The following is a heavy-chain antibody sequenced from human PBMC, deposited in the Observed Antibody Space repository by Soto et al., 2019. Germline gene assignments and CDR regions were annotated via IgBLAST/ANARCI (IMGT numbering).Heavy chain of an antibody. CDR2: TYYRAKWYN. D-gene: IGHD6-19*01. CDR3: ARVGYSSGWYFDYFDY. J-gene: IGHJ4*02. CDR1: GDSVSSNSAA. Sequence: SQTLSLTCAISGDSVSSNSAAWNWIRQSPSRGLEWLGRTYYRAKWYNDYAVSVKSRITINPDTSKNQFSLQLNSVTPEDTAVYYCARVGYSSGWYFDYFDYWGQGTLVTVSS. V-gene: IGHV6-1*01.